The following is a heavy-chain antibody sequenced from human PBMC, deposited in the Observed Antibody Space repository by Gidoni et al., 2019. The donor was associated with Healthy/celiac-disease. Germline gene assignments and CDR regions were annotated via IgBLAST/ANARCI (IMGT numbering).Heavy chain of an antibody. CDR1: GGSISSGSYY. J-gene: IGHJ6*03. CDR3: ATRTVAAAGFYMDV. D-gene: IGHD6-13*01. Sequence: QVHLQESGPGLVKSSQTLSLTCTVSGGSISSGSYYWSWIRQPAGTALEWIGRIYTSGSTTYNPSLKSRVTISVDTSKNQISLKLSSVTAADAAVYYCATRTVAAAGFYMDVWGKGTTVTVSS. CDR2: IYTSGST. V-gene: IGHV4-61*02.